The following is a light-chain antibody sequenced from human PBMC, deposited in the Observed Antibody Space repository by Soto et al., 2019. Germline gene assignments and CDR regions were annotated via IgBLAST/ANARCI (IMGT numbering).Light chain of an antibody. CDR1: QSVSSSY. Sequence: EIVLTQSPGTLSLSPGERATLSCRASQSVSSSYLAWYQQKPGQAPRLLIYGASSRATGIPDSFSGSWSGTDFTLTISRLEPEDFAVYYCHQYGSSPLFTFGPGTKVDIK. J-gene: IGKJ3*01. V-gene: IGKV3-20*01. CDR3: HQYGSSPLFT. CDR2: GAS.